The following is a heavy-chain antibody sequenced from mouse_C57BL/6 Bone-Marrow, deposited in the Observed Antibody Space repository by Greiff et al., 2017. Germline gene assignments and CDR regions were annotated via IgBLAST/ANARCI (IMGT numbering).Heavy chain of an antibody. V-gene: IGHV1-19*01. CDR3: AREGILRLDY. CDR1: GYTFTDYY. CDR2: INPYNGGT. D-gene: IGHD1-1*01. J-gene: IGHJ2*01. Sequence: VQLKESGPVLVKPGASVKMSCKASGYTFTDYYMNWVKQSHGKSLEWIGVINPYNGGTSYNQKFKGKATLTVDTSSSTAYMELNSLTSEDSAVYYCAREGILRLDYWGQGTTLTVSS.